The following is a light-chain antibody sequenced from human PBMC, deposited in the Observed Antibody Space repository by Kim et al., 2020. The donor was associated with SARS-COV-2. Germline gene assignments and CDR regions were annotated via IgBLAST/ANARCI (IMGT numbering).Light chain of an antibody. V-gene: IGLV3-1*01. CDR3: QAWDSSYV. CDR1: KLGDKY. CDR2: QDS. J-gene: IGLJ1*01. Sequence: SYELTQPPSVSVSPGQTASITCPGDKLGDKYACWYQQKPGQSPVLVIYQDSKRPSGIPERFSGSNSGNTATLTISGTQAMDEADYSCQAWDSSYVFGTGTKVTVL.